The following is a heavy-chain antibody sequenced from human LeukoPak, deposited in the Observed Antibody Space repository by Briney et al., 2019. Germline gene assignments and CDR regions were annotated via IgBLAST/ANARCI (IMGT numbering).Heavy chain of an antibody. CDR3: ARGYCSSTSCSNMDV. J-gene: IGHJ6*02. CDR1: GGSFSGYY. V-gene: IGHV4-34*01. CDR2: SNHSEST. Sequence: SETPSLTCAVYGGSFSGYYWRWIRQPPGKGLEWIGESNHSESTNYNPSLKSRVTISVDTSKNQFSLRLSSVTAADTAVYYCARGYCSSTSCSNMDVWGQGTTVTVSS. D-gene: IGHD2-2*01.